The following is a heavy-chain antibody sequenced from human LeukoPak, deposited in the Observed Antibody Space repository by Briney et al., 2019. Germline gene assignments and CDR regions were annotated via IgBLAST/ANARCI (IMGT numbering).Heavy chain of an antibody. D-gene: IGHD2-2*02. V-gene: IGHV4-39*01. J-gene: IGHJ5*02. CDR3: ARRALCSSTSCYTGGYNWFDP. CDR2: IYYSGST. Sequence: SETLSLTCTVSGGSISSSSYYWGWIRQPPGKGLEWIGSIYYSGSTYYNPSLKSRVTISVDTSKNQFSLKLSSVTAADTAVYYCARRALCSSTSCYTGGYNWFDPWGQGTLVTVSS. CDR1: GGSISSSSYY.